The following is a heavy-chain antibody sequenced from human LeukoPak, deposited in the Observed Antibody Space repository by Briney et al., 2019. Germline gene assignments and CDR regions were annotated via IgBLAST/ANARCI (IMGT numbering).Heavy chain of an antibody. CDR1: GYTFTGYY. D-gene: IGHD3-22*01. CDR2: INPNSGGT. J-gene: IGHJ3*02. V-gene: IGHV1-2*02. Sequence: ASVKVSCKTSGYTFTGYYMHWVRQAPGQGLEWMGWINPNSGGTNYAQRFQGRVTMTRDTSMSTAYMELRRLRSDDSAVYYCARYFYDSSGSSSDAFDIWGQGTMVTVSS. CDR3: ARYFYDSSGSSSDAFDI.